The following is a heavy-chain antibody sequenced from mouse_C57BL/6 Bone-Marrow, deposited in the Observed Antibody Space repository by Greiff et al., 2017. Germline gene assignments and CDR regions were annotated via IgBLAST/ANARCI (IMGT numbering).Heavy chain of an antibody. D-gene: IGHD1-1*02. Sequence: EVQLVESGGDLVKPGGSLKLSCAASGFTFSSYGMSWVRQTPDKRLEWVATISSGGSYTYYPDSVKGRYTIYRDNDKNTLYLHMHSLNSEDTAMYYCARHGGNYLYWYFDVWGTETTLTVSS. V-gene: IGHV5-6*01. J-gene: IGHJ1*03. CDR1: GFTFSSYG. CDR3: ARHGGNYLYWYFDV. CDR2: ISSGGSYT.